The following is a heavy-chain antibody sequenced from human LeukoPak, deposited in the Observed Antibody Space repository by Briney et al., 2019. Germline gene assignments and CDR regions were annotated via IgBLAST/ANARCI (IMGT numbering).Heavy chain of an antibody. J-gene: IGHJ4*02. D-gene: IGHD5-18*01. Sequence: GGSLRLSCAASGFTFSSYAMSWVRQAPGKGLEWGSAISGSGGSTYYADSVKGRFTISRDNSKNTLYLQMNSLSAEDTAVYYCAKDPYTAMAPYYFDYWGQGTLVTVSS. CDR2: ISGSGGST. CDR3: AKDPYTAMAPYYFDY. CDR1: GFTFSSYA. V-gene: IGHV3-23*01.